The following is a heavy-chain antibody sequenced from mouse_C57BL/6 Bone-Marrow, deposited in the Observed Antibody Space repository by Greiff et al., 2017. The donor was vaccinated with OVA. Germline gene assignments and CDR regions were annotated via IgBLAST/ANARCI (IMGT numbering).Heavy chain of an antibody. CDR2: IDPEDGET. D-gene: IGHD1-1*01. CDR1: GFNIKDYY. V-gene: IGHV14-2*01. CDR3: APYYYGSSYDYAMDY. J-gene: IGHJ4*01. Sequence: DVQLQESGAELVKPGASVKLSCTASGFNIKDYYMHWVKQRTEQGLEWIGRIDPEDGETKYAPKFQGKATITADTSSNTAYLQLSSLTSEDTAVYYCAPYYYGSSYDYAMDYWGQGTSVTVSS.